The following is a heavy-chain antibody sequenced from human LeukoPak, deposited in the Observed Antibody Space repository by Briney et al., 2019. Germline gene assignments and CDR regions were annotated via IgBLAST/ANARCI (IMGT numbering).Heavy chain of an antibody. J-gene: IGHJ5*02. Sequence: ATVKVSCKASGYTFTGYYMHWVRQAPGQGLEWMGWINPSSGGTNYAQKFQGRVTMTRDTSISTAYMELSRLRSDDTAVYYCARDGIYCSGGSCHSFDPWGQGTLVTVSS. D-gene: IGHD2-15*01. CDR1: GYTFTGYY. CDR2: INPSSGGT. V-gene: IGHV1-2*02. CDR3: ARDGIYCSGGSCHSFDP.